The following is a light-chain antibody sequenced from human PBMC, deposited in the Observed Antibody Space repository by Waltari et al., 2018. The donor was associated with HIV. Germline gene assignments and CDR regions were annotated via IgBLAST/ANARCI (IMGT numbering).Light chain of an antibody. CDR1: QSVLYTSDNKNY. Sequence: DIVMTQSPDSLAVSLGERATVNCKSSQSVLYTSDNKNYLAWYQQKPGQPPKLLIYWASTRESGVPDRFSGSGSGTDFTLTISSLQAEDVAVYYCQQYYLVPYTFGPGTKLEIK. V-gene: IGKV4-1*01. J-gene: IGKJ2*01. CDR3: QQYYLVPYT. CDR2: WAS.